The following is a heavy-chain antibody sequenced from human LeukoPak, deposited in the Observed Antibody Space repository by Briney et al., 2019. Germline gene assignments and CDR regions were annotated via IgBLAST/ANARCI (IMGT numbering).Heavy chain of an antibody. V-gene: IGHV1-18*04. CDR2: ISAYNGNT. D-gene: IGHD2-2*01. CDR1: GYTFTSYG. CDR3: ARGDCSSTSCYGGLDY. J-gene: IGHJ4*02. Sequence: ASVTVSCKASGYTFTSYGISWVRQAPGQGLEWMGWISAYNGNTNYAQKLQGRVTMTTDTSTSTAYMELRSLRSDDTAVYYCARGDCSSTSCYGGLDYWGQGTLVTVSS.